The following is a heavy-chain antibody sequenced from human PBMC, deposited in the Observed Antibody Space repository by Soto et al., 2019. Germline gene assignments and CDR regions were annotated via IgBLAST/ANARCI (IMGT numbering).Heavy chain of an antibody. Sequence: ETLSLTCTVSGGSISSYYWSWIRQPPGKGLEWIGYIYYSGSTNYNPSLKSRVTISVDTSKNQFSLKLSAVTAADTAVYYCARDLYYDFWSGYFVPYYYYYGMDVWGQGTTVTVSS. V-gene: IGHV4-59*01. CDR2: IYYSGST. D-gene: IGHD3-3*01. CDR1: GGSISSYY. CDR3: ARDLYYDFWSGYFVPYYYYYGMDV. J-gene: IGHJ6*02.